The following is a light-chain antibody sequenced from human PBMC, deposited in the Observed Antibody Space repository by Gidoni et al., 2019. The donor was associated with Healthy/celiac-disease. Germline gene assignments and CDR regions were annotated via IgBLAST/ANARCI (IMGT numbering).Light chain of an antibody. V-gene: IGLV3-1*01. CDR3: QAWDSSTYV. J-gene: IGLJ1*01. CDR1: KLGDKY. Sequence: ELTQPPSVSVSPGQTASITCSGDKLGDKYACWYQQKPGQSPVLVIYQDSKRPSGIPERFSGSNSGNTATLTISGTQAMDEADYYCQAWDSSTYVFGTGTKVTVL. CDR2: QDS.